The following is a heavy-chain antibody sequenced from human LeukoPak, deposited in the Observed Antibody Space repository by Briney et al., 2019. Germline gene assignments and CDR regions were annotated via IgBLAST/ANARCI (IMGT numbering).Heavy chain of an antibody. Sequence: GGSLRLSCAASGFTFSSYGLSWVRQAPGKGLEWVSSLSGSGSRTYYADSVKGRFTASRDNSKNTLYLQMSSLRAEDTAVYYCAKTNAPYSSSWDNSPGAFDIWGQGTMVTVSS. CDR2: LSGSGSRT. CDR1: GFTFSSYG. V-gene: IGHV3-23*01. CDR3: AKTNAPYSSSWDNSPGAFDI. D-gene: IGHD6-13*01. J-gene: IGHJ3*02.